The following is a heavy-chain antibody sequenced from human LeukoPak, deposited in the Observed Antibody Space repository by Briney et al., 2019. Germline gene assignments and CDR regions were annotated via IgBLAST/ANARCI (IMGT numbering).Heavy chain of an antibody. Sequence: SALTLANPTQTLTLTCTFSGCSRSTSGVGVGWIRQPPGKALEWLELIYWDDDKRYSPSLKSRLTITKDTSKNQVVLTMTNMDPVDTATYYCAHIMATVSDYWYFDLWGRGTLVTVSS. D-gene: IGHD4-17*01. CDR3: AHIMATVSDYWYFDL. CDR1: GCSRSTSGVG. V-gene: IGHV2-5*02. J-gene: IGHJ2*01. CDR2: IYWDDDK.